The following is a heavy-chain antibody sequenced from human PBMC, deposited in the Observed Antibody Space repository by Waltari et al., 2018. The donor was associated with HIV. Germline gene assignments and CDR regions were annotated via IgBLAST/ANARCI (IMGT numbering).Heavy chain of an antibody. CDR1: GGSVSSGSYY. V-gene: IGHV4-61*01. CDR3: ARAAAETTVKAFDI. D-gene: IGHD4-17*01. J-gene: IGHJ3*02. CDR2: IYYSGST. Sequence: QVQLQESGPGLVKPSETLSLTCTVSGGSVSSGSYYWSWIRQPPGKGLEWIGYIYYSGSTNYNPSLKSRVIISVDTSKNQFSLKLSSVTAADTAVYYCARAAAETTVKAFDIWGQGTMVTVSS.